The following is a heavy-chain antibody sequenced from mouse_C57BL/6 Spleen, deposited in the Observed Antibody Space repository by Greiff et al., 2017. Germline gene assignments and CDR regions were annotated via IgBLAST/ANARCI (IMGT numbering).Heavy chain of an antibody. V-gene: IGHV1-76*01. Sequence: QVHVKQSGAELVRPGASVKLSCKASGYTFTDYYINWVKQRPGQGLEWIARIYPGSGNTYYNEKFKGKATLTAEKSSSTAYMQLSSLTSEDSAVYFCARESYSNYVDYWGQGTTLTVSS. CDR2: IYPGSGNT. D-gene: IGHD2-5*01. CDR1: GYTFTDYY. J-gene: IGHJ2*01. CDR3: ARESYSNYVDY.